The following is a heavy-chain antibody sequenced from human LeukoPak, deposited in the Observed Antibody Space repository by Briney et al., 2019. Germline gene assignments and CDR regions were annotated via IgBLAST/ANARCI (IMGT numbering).Heavy chain of an antibody. CDR1: GFTFSSYG. D-gene: IGHD3-22*01. CDR3: AGSYYDSSGPLDY. CDR2: IWYDGSNK. J-gene: IGHJ4*02. Sequence: GGSLRLSCAASGFTFSSYGMHWVRQAPGKGLEWVAVIWYDGSNKYYADSVKGRFTISRDNSKNTLYLQMNSLRAEDTAVYCCAGSYYDSSGPLDYWGQGTLVTVSS. V-gene: IGHV3-33*01.